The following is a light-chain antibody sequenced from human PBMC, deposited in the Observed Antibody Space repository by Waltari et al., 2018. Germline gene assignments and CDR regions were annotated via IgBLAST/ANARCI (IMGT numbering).Light chain of an antibody. CDR2: DTS. J-gene: IGKJ5*01. CDR3: QQYADSPIT. V-gene: IGKV3-20*01. Sequence: EIVLTQSPVTPSLSPGERATLYCRASQRISASLSWYQQKLGQPPRLLIYDTSNRAIGIPDRFSGSGSGTDFTLTINRLEPEDFAVYFCQQYADSPITFGLGTRLDIK. CDR1: QRISAS.